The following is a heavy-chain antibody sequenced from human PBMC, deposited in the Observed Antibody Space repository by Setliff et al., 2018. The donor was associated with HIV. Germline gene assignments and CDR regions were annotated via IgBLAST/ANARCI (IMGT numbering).Heavy chain of an antibody. CDR3: AGDNWDYGGVDY. CDR2: INASNSKT. Sequence: ASVKVSCKASGYTFTSYVMHWVRQAPGQRLEWMGWINASNSKTKYSQKFQGRVTFTRDTTASTAYMELRSQRSYDTAVYYCAGDNWDYGGVDYWGQGTLVTV. D-gene: IGHD1-7*01. V-gene: IGHV1-3*01. J-gene: IGHJ4*02. CDR1: GYTFTSYV.